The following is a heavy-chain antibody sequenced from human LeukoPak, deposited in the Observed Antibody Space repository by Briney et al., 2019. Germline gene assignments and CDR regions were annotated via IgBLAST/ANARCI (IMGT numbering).Heavy chain of an antibody. J-gene: IGHJ3*02. D-gene: IGHD4/OR15-4a*01. CDR1: GITVSVNH. CDR3: ARPHSADYAYAFDI. CDR2: IYDASTT. V-gene: IGHV3-66*04. Sequence: PGGSLTLSCAVSGITVSVNHMSWVRQAPGKGLEWVSIIYDASTTYYADSVKGRFSTSRDNNKNTLFLQMSSLTAEDTAVYYCARPHSADYAYAFDIWGRGTMVTVSS.